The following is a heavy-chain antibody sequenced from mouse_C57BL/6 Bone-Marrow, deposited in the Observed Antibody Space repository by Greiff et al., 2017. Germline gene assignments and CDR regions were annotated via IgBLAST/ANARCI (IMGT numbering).Heavy chain of an antibody. Sequence: EVQLQQSGAELVRPGASVKLSCTASGFNIKDYYMHWVKQRPEQGLEWIGRIDPEDGDTEYAPKFQGKATMTADTSSNTAYLQLSSLTSEDSAVYYCTTLYGLLTWFAYWGQGTLVTVSA. CDR1: GFNIKDYY. D-gene: IGHD1-1*02. CDR2: IDPEDGDT. CDR3: TTLYGLLTWFAY. J-gene: IGHJ3*01. V-gene: IGHV14-1*01.